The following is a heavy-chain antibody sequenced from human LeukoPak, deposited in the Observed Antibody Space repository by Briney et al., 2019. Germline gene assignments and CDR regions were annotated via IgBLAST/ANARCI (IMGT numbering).Heavy chain of an antibody. CDR1: GFTFSSYW. CDR3: ARDLSLGYCSGGSCYYFDY. CDR2: IKQDGSEK. V-gene: IGHV3-7*01. D-gene: IGHD2-15*01. Sequence: PGGSLRLSCAASGFTFSSYWMSWVRQAPGKGLEWVANIKQDGSEKYYVDSVKGRFTISRDNAKNSLYLQMNSLRAEDTAVYYCARDLSLGYCSGGSCYYFDYWGQGTLATVSS. J-gene: IGHJ4*02.